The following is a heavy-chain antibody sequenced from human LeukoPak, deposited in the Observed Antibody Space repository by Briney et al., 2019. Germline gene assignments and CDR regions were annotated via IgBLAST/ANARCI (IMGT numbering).Heavy chain of an antibody. V-gene: IGHV5-51*01. D-gene: IGHD6-13*01. CDR2: IFPSKSDT. CDR3: ARNGAAGTPNRFFNWFDP. Sequence: GESLKISCKGSGYSFTAYWSGGVRQMHGKGLEWMGLIFPSKSDTRYSPSFQGQVTISADKSIDTASLQWSTLQASDTAIYYCARNGAAGTPNRFFNWFDPWGQGTLVTVSS. CDR1: GYSFTAYW. J-gene: IGHJ5*02.